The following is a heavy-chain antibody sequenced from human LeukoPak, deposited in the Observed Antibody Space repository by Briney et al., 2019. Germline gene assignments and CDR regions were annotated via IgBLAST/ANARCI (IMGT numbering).Heavy chain of an antibody. CDR3: AGAGGNTIFGVAPPFDY. V-gene: IGHV4-38-2*02. J-gene: IGHJ4*02. D-gene: IGHD3-3*01. Sequence: SETLSLTCTVSGYSISSGYYWGWIRQPPGKGLEWIGSIYHSGSTYYNPSLKSRVTISVDTSKNQFSLKLSSVTAADTAVYYCAGAGGNTIFGVAPPFDYWGQGTLVTVSS. CDR2: IYHSGST. CDR1: GYSISSGYY.